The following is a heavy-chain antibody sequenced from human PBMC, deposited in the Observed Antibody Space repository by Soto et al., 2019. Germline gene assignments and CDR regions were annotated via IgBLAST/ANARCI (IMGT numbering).Heavy chain of an antibody. V-gene: IGHV3-23*01. CDR2: ISGSGGST. D-gene: IGHD3-10*01. CDR3: ANSAYMVRGVII. Sequence: GGSLRLSCAASGFTLSSYSMNWVRQAPGKGLEWVSSISGSGGSTYYADSVKGRFTISRDKSKNTLYLQMNSLRAEDTAVYYCANSAYMVRGVIIWGQGTLVTVSS. J-gene: IGHJ4*02. CDR1: GFTLSSYS.